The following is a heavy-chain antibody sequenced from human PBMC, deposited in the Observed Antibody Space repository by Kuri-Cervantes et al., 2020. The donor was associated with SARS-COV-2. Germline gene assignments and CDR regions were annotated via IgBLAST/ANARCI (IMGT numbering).Heavy chain of an antibody. CDR2: VYYSGRT. Sequence: SETLSLTCSVSGDSISSLSYYWGWIRQPPGKGLEWIGSVYYSGRTYYNPSLKSRITISVDTSKNQFSLRLSSVTAADTAVYYCARHATGYSSSSYLGYYAMDVWGKGTTVTVSS. CDR3: ARHATGYSSSSYLGYYAMDV. J-gene: IGHJ6*04. V-gene: IGHV4-39*01. D-gene: IGHD6-13*01. CDR1: GDSISSLSYY.